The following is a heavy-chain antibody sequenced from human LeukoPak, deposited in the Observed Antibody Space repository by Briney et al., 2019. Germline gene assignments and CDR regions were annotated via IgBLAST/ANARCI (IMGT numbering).Heavy chain of an antibody. D-gene: IGHD2-2*01. CDR1: GFTFSSYA. CDR2: ISGSGGST. V-gene: IGHV3-23*01. Sequence: GGSLRLSCAASGFTFSSYAMSWVRQAPGKGLEWVSAISGSGGSTYYADSVKGRFTISRDNSKNTLYLQMNSLRAEDTAVYYCAKGVVVPAAMRRYFDWLTGHFDYWGQGTLVTVSS. CDR3: AKGVVVPAAMRRYFDWLTGHFDY. J-gene: IGHJ4*02.